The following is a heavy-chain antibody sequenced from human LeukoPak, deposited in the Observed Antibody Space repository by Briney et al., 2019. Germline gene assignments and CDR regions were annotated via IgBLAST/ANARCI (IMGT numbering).Heavy chain of an antibody. V-gene: IGHV3-64*01. D-gene: IGHD5-18*01. Sequence: GGSLRLSCAASGFTFSSYAMHWVRQAPGKGPEYVSAISANGGSTYYANSVKGRFTISRDNSKNTLYLQMDSLRAEDMAVYYCVRVTAMLGFGYWGQGTLVTVSS. CDR3: VRVTAMLGFGY. CDR2: ISANGGST. J-gene: IGHJ4*02. CDR1: GFTFSSYA.